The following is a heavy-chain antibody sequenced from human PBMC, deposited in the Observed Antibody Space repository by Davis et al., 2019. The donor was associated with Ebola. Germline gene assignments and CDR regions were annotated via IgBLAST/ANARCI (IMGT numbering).Heavy chain of an antibody. V-gene: IGHV3-11*01. D-gene: IGHD3-3*01. Sequence: GESLKISCAASGFTFSDYYMSWIRQAPGKGLEWVSYISSSGSTIYYADSVKGRFTIARDNAKNSLYLQMNSLRAEDTAVYYCARDQMAGITIFGVDLPRPDWFDPWGQGTLVTVSS. CDR2: ISSSGSTI. J-gene: IGHJ5*02. CDR3: ARDQMAGITIFGVDLPRPDWFDP. CDR1: GFTFSDYY.